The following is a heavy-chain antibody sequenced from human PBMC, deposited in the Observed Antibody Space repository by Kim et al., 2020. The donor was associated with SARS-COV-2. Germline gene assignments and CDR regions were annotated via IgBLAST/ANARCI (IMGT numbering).Heavy chain of an antibody. CDR2: ISGSGGST. CDR3: AKTAFEYSSSSETETLDY. V-gene: IGHV3-23*01. Sequence: GGSLRLSCAASGFTFSSYAMSWVRQAPGKGLEWVSAISGSGGSTYYADSVKGRFTISRDNSKNTLYLQMNSLRAEDTAVYYCAKTAFEYSSSSETETLDYWGQGTLVTVSS. CDR1: GFTFSSYA. J-gene: IGHJ4*02. D-gene: IGHD6-6*01.